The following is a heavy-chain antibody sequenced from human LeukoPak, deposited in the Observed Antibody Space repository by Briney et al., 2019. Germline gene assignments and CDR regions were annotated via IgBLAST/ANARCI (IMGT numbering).Heavy chain of an antibody. CDR1: GFTFSRYG. V-gene: IGHV3-33*01. CDR3: ARGRYDILTDRLSQTFDI. Sequence: GGSLRLSCAASGFTFSRYGMHWVRQAPGKGLEWVAVIWYDGSNKYYADSVKGRFTISRDNSKNTLYLQMNSLRAEDTAVYYCARGRYDILTDRLSQTFDIWGQGTMVTVSS. CDR2: IWYDGSNK. D-gene: IGHD3-9*01. J-gene: IGHJ3*02.